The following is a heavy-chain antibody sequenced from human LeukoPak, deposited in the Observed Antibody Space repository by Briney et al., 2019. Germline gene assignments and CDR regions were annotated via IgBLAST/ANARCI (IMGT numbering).Heavy chain of an antibody. CDR2: ISKDGSNE. Sequence: PGTSLRLSCAASGVNFSSYAMYWVRQAPGKGLEWVAIISKDGSNEDHADSVKGRFTISRDNSSTTLYLQMSCLRPEDTAVYYCAREAYYGSGRSRQPSPVWGQGTLVTVSS. D-gene: IGHD3-10*01. CDR3: AREAYYGSGRSRQPSPV. J-gene: IGHJ4*02. V-gene: IGHV3-30*15. CDR1: GVNFSSYA.